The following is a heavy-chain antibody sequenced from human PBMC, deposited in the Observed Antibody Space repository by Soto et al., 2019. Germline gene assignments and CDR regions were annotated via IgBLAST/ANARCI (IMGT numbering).Heavy chain of an antibody. CDR1: GFTFTSSA. Sequence: ASVKVSCKASGFTFTSSAMQWVRQARGQRLERIGWIVVGSGNTNYAQKFQERVTITRDMSTSTAYMELSSLRSEDTAVYYCAADTYYDILTGYYYYYGMDVWGQGTTVTVSS. D-gene: IGHD3-9*01. J-gene: IGHJ6*02. CDR2: IVVGSGNT. V-gene: IGHV1-58*02. CDR3: AADTYYDILTGYYYYYGMDV.